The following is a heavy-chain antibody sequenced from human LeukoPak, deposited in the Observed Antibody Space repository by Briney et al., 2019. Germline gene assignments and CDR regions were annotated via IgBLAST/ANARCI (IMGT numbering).Heavy chain of an antibody. CDR2: IYTSGST. CDR1: GGSISSYY. V-gene: IGHV4-4*07. D-gene: IGHD2-2*01. Sequence: PSETLSLTCTVSGGSISSYYWSWIRQPAAKGLEWIGRIYTSGSTNYNPSLKSRVTMSVDTSKNQFSLKLSSVTAADTAVYYCARGIYCSSTSCVPNYYYYYMDVWGKGTTVTVSS. J-gene: IGHJ6*03. CDR3: ARGIYCSSTSCVPNYYYYYMDV.